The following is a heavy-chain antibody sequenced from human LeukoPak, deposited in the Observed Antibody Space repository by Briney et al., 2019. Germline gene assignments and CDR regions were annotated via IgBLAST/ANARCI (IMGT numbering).Heavy chain of an antibody. V-gene: IGHV3-48*04. CDR3: ARGTTYYGILTGYVGAFDI. CDR1: EFTFSDYT. Sequence: PGDSLRLSCAASEFTFSDYTMNWVRQVPGKGLEWVSSITSSGGTIYYADSVKGRFTLSRDNAKNSLYLQMNSLRAEDAAVYYCARGTTYYGILTGYVGAFDIWGQGTIVTVSS. CDR2: ITSSGGTI. J-gene: IGHJ3*02. D-gene: IGHD3-9*01.